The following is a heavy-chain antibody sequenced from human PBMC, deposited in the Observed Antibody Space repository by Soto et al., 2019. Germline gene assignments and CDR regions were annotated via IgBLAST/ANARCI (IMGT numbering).Heavy chain of an antibody. CDR1: GYTFTSYG. J-gene: IGHJ4*02. CDR3: ARDAGSIMITFGGVIDCDY. V-gene: IGHV1-18*01. D-gene: IGHD3-16*02. CDR2: ISAYNGNT. Sequence: QVQLVQSGAEVKKPGASVKVSCKASGYTFTSYGISWVRQAPGQGLEWMGWISAYNGNTNYAQKLQGRVTMTTDTSTSTAYMELRSLRSDDTAVYYCARDAGSIMITFGGVIDCDYWGQGTLVTVSS.